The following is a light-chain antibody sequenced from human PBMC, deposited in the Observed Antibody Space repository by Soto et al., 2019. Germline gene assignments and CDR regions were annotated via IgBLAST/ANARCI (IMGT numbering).Light chain of an antibody. CDR3: QQSYSTPYT. V-gene: IGKV1-39*01. Sequence: DIQMTQSPSSLSASVGERVTITCRASQSISSYLNWYQQKPGKAPKLLIYAASSLATGVPARFSGSGSGTDFTLTISRLQPEDFATYYCQQSYSTPYTLGQGTKLEIK. CDR2: AAS. J-gene: IGKJ2*01. CDR1: QSISSY.